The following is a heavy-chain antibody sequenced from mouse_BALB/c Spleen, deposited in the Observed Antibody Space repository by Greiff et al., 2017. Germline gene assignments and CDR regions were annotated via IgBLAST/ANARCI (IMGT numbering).Heavy chain of an antibody. CDR3: TRGGIDGYSFYFDY. CDR1: GFTFSSYT. CDR2: ISSGGSYT. J-gene: IGHJ2*01. Sequence: EVQLVESGGGLVKPGGSLKLSCAASGFTFSSYTMSWVRQTPEKRLEWVATISSGGSYTYYPDSVKGRFTISRDNAKNTLYLQMSSLKSEDTAMYYCTRGGIDGYSFYFDYWGQGTTLTVSS. V-gene: IGHV5-6-4*01. D-gene: IGHD2-3*01.